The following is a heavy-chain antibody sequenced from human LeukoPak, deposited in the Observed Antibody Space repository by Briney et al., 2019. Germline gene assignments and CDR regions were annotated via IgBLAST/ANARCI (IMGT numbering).Heavy chain of an antibody. CDR2: IIPIFGTA. D-gene: IGHD3-10*01. J-gene: IGHJ6*03. V-gene: IGHV1-69*13. CDR3: ARDFQLLIRYGSGSYPVEDYMDV. CDR1: GGTFSSYA. Sequence: SVKVSCKASGGTFSSYAISWVRQAPGQGLEWMGGIIPIFGTANYAQKFQGRVTITADESTSTAYMELSSLRSEDTAVYYCARDFQLLIRYGSGSYPVEDYMDVWGKGTTVTISS.